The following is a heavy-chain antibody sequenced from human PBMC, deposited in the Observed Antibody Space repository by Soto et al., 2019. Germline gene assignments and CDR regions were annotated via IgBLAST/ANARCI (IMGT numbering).Heavy chain of an antibody. CDR3: ARSKDSGYEMWWFDP. J-gene: IGHJ5*02. CDR1: VGTFSSYA. Sequence: QVQLVQSGAEVKKPGSSVKVSCKASVGTFSSYAISWVRQAPGQGLEWMGGIIPIFGTANYAQKFQGRVTITADESTSTAYMELSSLRSEDTAVYYCARSKDSGYEMWWFDPWGQGTLVTVSS. V-gene: IGHV1-69*01. CDR2: IIPIFGTA. D-gene: IGHD5-12*01.